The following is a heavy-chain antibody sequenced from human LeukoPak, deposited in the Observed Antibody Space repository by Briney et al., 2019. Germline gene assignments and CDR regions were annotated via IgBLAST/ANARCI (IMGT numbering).Heavy chain of an antibody. V-gene: IGHV3-7*01. CDR2: IKQDGSEK. CDR1: GFTFSSYW. Sequence: GGSLRLSCAASGFTFSSYWMSWVRQAPGKGLEWVANIKQDGSEKYYVDSVKGRFTISRGNAKNTLYLQMNSLRAEDTAVYYCARDPRSYSSSHGGAFDIWGQGTMVTVSS. CDR3: ARDPRSYSSSHGGAFDI. D-gene: IGHD6-13*01. J-gene: IGHJ3*02.